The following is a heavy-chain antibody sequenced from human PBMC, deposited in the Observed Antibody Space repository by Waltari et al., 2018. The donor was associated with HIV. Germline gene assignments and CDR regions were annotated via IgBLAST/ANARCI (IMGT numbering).Heavy chain of an antibody. V-gene: IGHV4-34*01. Sequence: QVQLPQWGTRLFNPSETLSLTCAVHVESFRGFHCPCIRQSPGQGLEWIGAINHSGGTNYNPSLKSRVAISADASKNQFSLSLSSVTAAETAVYYCARRDDGLRFNYNGNWFDPWGQGTLVTVS. CDR1: VESFRGFH. D-gene: IGHD1-1*01. CDR3: ARRDDGLRFNYNGNWFDP. J-gene: IGHJ5*02. CDR2: INHSGGT.